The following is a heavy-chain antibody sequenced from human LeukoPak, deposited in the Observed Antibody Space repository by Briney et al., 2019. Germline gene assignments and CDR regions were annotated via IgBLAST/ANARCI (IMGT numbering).Heavy chain of an antibody. CDR2: IIPILGST. J-gene: IGHJ4*02. CDR1: RGTFTNYS. D-gene: IGHD3-10*01. CDR3: ARGAMVRSQYFFDY. Sequence: SVKVSCKASRGTFTNYSIRWVRQAPGQGLEWIGGIIPILGSTNSAQRFQGRVTITADESTSTAYMELTSLRSEDTAMYYCARGAMVRSQYFFDYWGQGTLVTVSS. V-gene: IGHV1-69*13.